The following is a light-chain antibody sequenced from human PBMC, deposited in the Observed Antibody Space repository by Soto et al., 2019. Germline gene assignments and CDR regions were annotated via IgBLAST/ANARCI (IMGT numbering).Light chain of an antibody. CDR1: QGIGRW. Sequence: DRVTITCRASQGIGRWLAWYQQKPGKAPKVLILVASSLQSGVPSRFSGSGSGTDFTLTISSLQPEDFATYYCQQSYSTPPITFGQGTRLEIK. J-gene: IGKJ5*01. CDR2: VAS. V-gene: IGKV1-39*01. CDR3: QQSYSTPPIT.